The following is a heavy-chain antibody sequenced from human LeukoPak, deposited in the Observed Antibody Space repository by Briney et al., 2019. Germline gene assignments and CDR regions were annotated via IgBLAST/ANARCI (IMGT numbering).Heavy chain of an antibody. CDR1: GFTFSSYA. J-gene: IGHJ4*02. Sequence: GRSLRLSCAASGFTFSSYAMHWVRQAPGKGLEWVAVISYDGSNKYYADSVKGRFTISRDNSKNTLYLQMNSLRAEDTAVYYCIGVIAATPAPNDYWGQGILVTVSS. CDR3: IGVIAATPAPNDY. V-gene: IGHV3-30-3*01. D-gene: IGHD2-15*01. CDR2: ISYDGSNK.